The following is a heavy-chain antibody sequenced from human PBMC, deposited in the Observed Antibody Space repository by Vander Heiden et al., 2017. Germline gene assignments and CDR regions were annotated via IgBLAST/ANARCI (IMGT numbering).Heavy chain of an antibody. CDR3: AREGYSSGWYGAGFDY. CDR1: GFTFDDYA. Sequence: EVKLVESGGGLVQPGRSLRLSCAAYGFTFDDYAMHWVRQAPGKGLEWVSGISWNSGSIGYADSVKGRFTISRDNAKNSLYLQMNSLRAEDTALYYCAREGYSSGWYGAGFDYWGQGTLVTVSS. D-gene: IGHD6-19*01. CDR2: ISWNSGSI. J-gene: IGHJ4*02. V-gene: IGHV3-9*01.